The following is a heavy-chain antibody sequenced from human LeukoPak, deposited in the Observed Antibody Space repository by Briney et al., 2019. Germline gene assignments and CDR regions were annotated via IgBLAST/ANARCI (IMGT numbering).Heavy chain of an antibody. CDR2: IYSGDST. CDR3: ARDRSGYDYWYFDL. J-gene: IGHJ2*01. Sequence: GGSLRLSCAASGFTVSSNYMSWVRQAPGKGLEWVSVIYSGDSTYYADSVKGRFTISRDNSKNTLYLQMNSLRAEDTAVYYCARDRSGYDYWYFDLWGRGTLVTVSS. V-gene: IGHV3-66*01. CDR1: GFTVSSNY. D-gene: IGHD5-12*01.